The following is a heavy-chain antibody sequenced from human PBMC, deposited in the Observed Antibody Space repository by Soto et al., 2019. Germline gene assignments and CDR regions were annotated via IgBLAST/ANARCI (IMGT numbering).Heavy chain of an antibody. Sequence: ASVKVSCKASGYTFTSYGISWVRQAPGQGLEWMGWINAGNGNTKYSQKFQGRVTITRDTSASTAYMELSSLRSEDTAVYYCAREYYDSSGYYHPFDYWGQGTLVTVSS. D-gene: IGHD3-22*01. CDR2: INAGNGNT. J-gene: IGHJ4*02. CDR1: GYTFTSYG. CDR3: AREYYDSSGYYHPFDY. V-gene: IGHV1-3*01.